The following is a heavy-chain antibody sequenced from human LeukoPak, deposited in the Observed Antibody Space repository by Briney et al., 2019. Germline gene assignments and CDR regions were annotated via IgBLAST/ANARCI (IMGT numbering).Heavy chain of an antibody. CDR1: GYTFTSYG. J-gene: IGHJ4*02. D-gene: IGHD2-2*01. Sequence: GASVKVSCKACGYTFTSYGISWVRQAAGQRLEWMGWISAYNGNTNYAQKLQGRVTMTTDTSTSTAYMELRSLRSDDTAVYYCARSGCSSTSCYAEPIDYWGQGTLVTVSS. V-gene: IGHV1-18*01. CDR3: ARSGCSSTSCYAEPIDY. CDR2: ISAYNGNT.